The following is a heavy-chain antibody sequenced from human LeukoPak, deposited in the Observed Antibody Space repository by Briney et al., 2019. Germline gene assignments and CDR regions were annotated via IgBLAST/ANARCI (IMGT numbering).Heavy chain of an antibody. D-gene: IGHD2-2*01. V-gene: IGHV3-23*01. CDR3: AKLGLGEVVPAAMPYYFDY. J-gene: IGHJ4*02. Sequence: GGSLRLSCAASGFTFSSYAMSWVRQAPGQGLDWVSAISGSGGSTYYADSVKGRFTISRDNSKNTLYLQMNSLRAEDTAVYYCAKLGLGEVVPAAMPYYFDYWGQGTLVTVSS. CDR2: ISGSGGST. CDR1: GFTFSSYA.